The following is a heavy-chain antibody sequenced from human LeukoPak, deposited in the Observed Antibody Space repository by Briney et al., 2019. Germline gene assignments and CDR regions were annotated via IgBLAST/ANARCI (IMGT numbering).Heavy chain of an antibody. J-gene: IGHJ5*02. D-gene: IGHD3-3*01. Sequence: SETLSLTSTVSGGSISSSSYYWGWIRQPPGKGLEWIGSIYYSGSTYYNPSLKSRVTISVDTSKNQFSLKLSSVTATDTAVYYCARRGLLEWSTPWFDPWGQGTLVTVSS. V-gene: IGHV4-39*01. CDR1: GGSISSSSYY. CDR3: ARRGLLEWSTPWFDP. CDR2: IYYSGST.